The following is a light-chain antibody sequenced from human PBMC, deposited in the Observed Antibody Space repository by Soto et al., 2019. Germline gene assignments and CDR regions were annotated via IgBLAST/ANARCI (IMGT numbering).Light chain of an antibody. Sequence: SALTQPASVSGSPGQSITISCTGTSSDVGSYNLVSWYQQHPGKAPKLMIYEDIERPSGVSNRFSGSKSGNTASLTISGLQTEDEADYYCCSYAGGTSVVFGGGPKLTVL. CDR1: SSDVGSYNL. J-gene: IGLJ2*01. CDR2: EDI. V-gene: IGLV2-23*01. CDR3: CSYAGGTSVV.